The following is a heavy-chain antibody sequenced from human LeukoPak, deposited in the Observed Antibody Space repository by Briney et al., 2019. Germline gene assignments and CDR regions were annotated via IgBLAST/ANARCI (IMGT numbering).Heavy chain of an antibody. Sequence: ASVKVSCKASGYTFTGYYMHWVRQAPGQGLEWMGWINPNSGGTNYAQKFQGRVTMTTDTSTSTAYMELRSLRSDDTAVYYCARDLGGGDDVFDYWGQGTLVTVSS. J-gene: IGHJ4*02. D-gene: IGHD2-21*02. V-gene: IGHV1-2*02. CDR1: GYTFTGYY. CDR2: INPNSGGT. CDR3: ARDLGGGDDVFDY.